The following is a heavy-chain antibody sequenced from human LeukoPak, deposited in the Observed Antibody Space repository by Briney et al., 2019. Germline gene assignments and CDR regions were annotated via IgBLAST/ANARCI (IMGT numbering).Heavy chain of an antibody. CDR1: GGSFSGYY. J-gene: IGHJ4*02. CDR2: INHSGST. Sequence: SETLSLTCAVYGGSFSGYYWSWIRQPPGKGLEWIGEINHSGSTNYNPSLKSRVAISVDTSKNQFSLKLSSVTAADTAVYYCARPKSPAGRYDYWGQGTLVTASS. V-gene: IGHV4-34*01. D-gene: IGHD1-26*01. CDR3: ARPKSPAGRYDY.